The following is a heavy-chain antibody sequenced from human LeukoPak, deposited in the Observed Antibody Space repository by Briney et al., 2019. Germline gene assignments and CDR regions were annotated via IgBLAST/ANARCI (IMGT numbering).Heavy chain of an antibody. CDR3: ARDGSGWSNWFDP. CDR2: ISTTSSYT. V-gene: IGHV3-11*06. D-gene: IGHD6-19*01. J-gene: IGHJ5*02. Sequence: KAGGSLRLSCAASGFTFSDYYMSWIRKAPGKGLEWVSYISTTSSYTNYADSVKGRFTISRDNAKNSLFLQMNSLRAEDTAVYYCARDGSGWSNWFDPWGQGTLVTVSS. CDR1: GFTFSDYY.